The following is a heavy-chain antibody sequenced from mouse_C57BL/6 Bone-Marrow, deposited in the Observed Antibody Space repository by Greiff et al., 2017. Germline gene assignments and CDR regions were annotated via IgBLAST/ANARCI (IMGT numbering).Heavy chain of an antibody. V-gene: IGHV1-64*01. CDR1: GYTFTSYW. CDR2: IHPNSGST. Sequence: QVQLQQPGAELVKPGASVKLSCKASGYTFTSYWMHWVKQRPGQGLEWIGMIHPNSGSTNYNEKFKSKATLTVDKSSSTAYMQLRSLTSEDSAVYYCARDGRLRRAWFAYWGQGTLVTVSA. CDR3: ARDGRLRRAWFAY. D-gene: IGHD2-4*01. J-gene: IGHJ3*01.